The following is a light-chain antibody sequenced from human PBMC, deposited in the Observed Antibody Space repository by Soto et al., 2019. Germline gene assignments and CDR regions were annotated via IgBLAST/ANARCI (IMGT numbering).Light chain of an antibody. Sequence: SYELTQPPSVSVSPGQTASITCSGDKLGDKYACWYQQKPGQSPVLVIYQDSKRPSGIPERFSGSNSGNTATLTISGTQAMDEADYYCQAWDSSTAFYVFGTGTK. CDR3: QAWDSSTAFYV. CDR2: QDS. V-gene: IGLV3-1*01. J-gene: IGLJ1*01. CDR1: KLGDKY.